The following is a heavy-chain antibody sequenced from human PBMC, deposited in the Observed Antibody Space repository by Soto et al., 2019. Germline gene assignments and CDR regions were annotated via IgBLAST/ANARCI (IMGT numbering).Heavy chain of an antibody. CDR1: GGSISGGGYY. V-gene: IGHV4-31*03. CDR2: IYYSGNT. Sequence: KTSETLSLTCTVSGGSISGGGYYWSWIRQHPGKGLEWIGYIYYSGNTYYNPSLKSRITISVDMSKNQVSLRLTSVTAADTAVYYCARDSPYYSGMDVWGQGTTVTVSS. CDR3: ARDSPYYSGMDV. J-gene: IGHJ6*02.